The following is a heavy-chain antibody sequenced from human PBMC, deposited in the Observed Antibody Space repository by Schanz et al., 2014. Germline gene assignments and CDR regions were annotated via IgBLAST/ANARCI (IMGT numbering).Heavy chain of an antibody. CDR2: INTNTGNP. CDR3: ARRGPNCSNNACYHGWFDP. CDR1: GYTFTNYA. Sequence: QVQLVQSGSELKKPGASVKVSCKASGYTFTNYAINWVRQAPGQGLEWMGWINTNTGNPTYAQAFTGRFLFSLDTSVNTAYLQISSLEADDTAVYYCARRGPNCSNNACYHGWFDPWGQGTLVTVSS. V-gene: IGHV7-4-1*02. J-gene: IGHJ5*02. D-gene: IGHD4-4*01.